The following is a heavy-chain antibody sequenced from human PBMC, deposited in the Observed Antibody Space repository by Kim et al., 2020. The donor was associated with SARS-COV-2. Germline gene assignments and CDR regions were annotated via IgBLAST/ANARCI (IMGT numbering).Heavy chain of an antibody. CDR3: ARDANGGSYHLGAFDI. D-gene: IGHD1-26*01. V-gene: IGHV3-30*01. Sequence: SVKRRFTISRDNSKNTLYLQMNSLRAEDTAVYYCARDANGGSYHLGAFDIWGQGTMVTVSS. J-gene: IGHJ3*02.